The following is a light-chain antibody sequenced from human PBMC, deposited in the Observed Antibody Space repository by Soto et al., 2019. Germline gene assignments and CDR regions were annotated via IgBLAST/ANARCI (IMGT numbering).Light chain of an antibody. CDR1: SSDVCAYYY. CDR3: RSYTTRTTLCV. CDR2: EVS. Sequence: QSALTQPASVSGSPGQSITISCSGTSSDVCAYYYVSWYQQHPGKAPQLMIYEVSNRPSGVTNRFSSSKSGNTASLTNSGVQAEDEDDYSCRSYTTRTTLCVFGRGTKLTV. J-gene: IGLJ1*01. V-gene: IGLV2-14*01.